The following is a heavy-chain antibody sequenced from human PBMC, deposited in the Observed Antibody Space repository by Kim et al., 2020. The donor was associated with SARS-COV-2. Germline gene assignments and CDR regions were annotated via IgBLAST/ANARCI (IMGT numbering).Heavy chain of an antibody. J-gene: IGHJ4*02. CDR3: ARDRESSGSYLDY. Sequence: ADSGKVRFTISRDNSRYTLYLQMHSLRSEDTAMYFCARDRESSGSYLDYWGQGTLVTVSS. D-gene: IGHD3-10*01. V-gene: IGHV3-30*01.